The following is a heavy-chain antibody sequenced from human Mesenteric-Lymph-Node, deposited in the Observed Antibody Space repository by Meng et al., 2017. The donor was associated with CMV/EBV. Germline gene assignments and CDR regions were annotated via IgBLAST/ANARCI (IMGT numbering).Heavy chain of an antibody. Sequence: SSDYCWSWVRQPPGKGLEWIGYIYYSGSTYYNPSLKSRVTISVDTSKNQFSLKLSAVTAADTAVYYCARDRRYCSSTSCHGGWFDPWGQGTLVTVSS. CDR1: SSDYC. CDR2: IYYSGST. D-gene: IGHD2-2*01. V-gene: IGHV4-30-4*08. CDR3: ARDRRYCSSTSCHGGWFDP. J-gene: IGHJ5*02.